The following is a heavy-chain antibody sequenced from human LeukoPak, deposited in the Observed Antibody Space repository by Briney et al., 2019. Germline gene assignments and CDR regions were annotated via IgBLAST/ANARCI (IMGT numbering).Heavy chain of an antibody. CDR2: IKQDGSEK. Sequence: ETLSLTCAVYGGSFSGYYWSWVRQAPGKGLEWVANIKQDGSEKYYVDSVKGRFTISRDNAKNSLYLQMNSLRAEDTAVYYCASGWYVSGFDYWGQGTLVTVSS. CDR3: ASGWYVSGFDY. J-gene: IGHJ4*02. D-gene: IGHD3-16*01. V-gene: IGHV3-7*01. CDR1: GGSFSGYY.